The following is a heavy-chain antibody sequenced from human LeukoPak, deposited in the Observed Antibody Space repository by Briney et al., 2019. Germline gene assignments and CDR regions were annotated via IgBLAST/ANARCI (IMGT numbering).Heavy chain of an antibody. V-gene: IGHV4-59*11. CDR2: IYYSGST. J-gene: IGHJ4*02. D-gene: IGHD5-18*01. CDR1: LTTISSHY. Sequence: PSYTLPLTSTASLTTISSHYWSWIRHPPEKGLEWTGYIYYSGSTNYNPSLKSRVTISIDTSKNQFSLNLSSVTAADTAVYYCARGASGYSYGWGQGTLVTVSS. CDR3: ARGASGYSYG.